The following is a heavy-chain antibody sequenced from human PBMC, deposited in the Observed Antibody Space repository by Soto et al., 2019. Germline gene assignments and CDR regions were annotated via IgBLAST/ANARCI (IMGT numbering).Heavy chain of an antibody. D-gene: IGHD1-7*01. CDR3: AGSPGLSRISGTTLGA. V-gene: IGHV3-74*01. Sequence: EVQLVESGGGLVQPGGSLRLSCAASGFTFSSHWMHWVRQAPGKGLVWVSRINGDGSSTSYADSVKGRFTISRDNAKNMLYLQVHSLSADDTAVYYCAGSPGLSRISGTTLGAWGQGTLVTVSS. CDR1: GFTFSSHW. CDR2: INGDGSST. J-gene: IGHJ5*01.